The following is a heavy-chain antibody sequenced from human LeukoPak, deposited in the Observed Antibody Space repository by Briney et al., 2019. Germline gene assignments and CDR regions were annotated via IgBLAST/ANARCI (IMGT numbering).Heavy chain of an antibody. CDR3: ARGKIFGVVIELSLDI. D-gene: IGHD3-3*01. Sequence: GGSLRLSCAASGFTFSSYAMHWVRQAPGKGLEWVAVISYDGSNKYYADSVKGRFTISRDNSKNTLYLQMNSLRAEDTAVYYCARGKIFGVVIELSLDIWGQGTMVTVSS. J-gene: IGHJ3*02. V-gene: IGHV3-30-3*01. CDR1: GFTFSSYA. CDR2: ISYDGSNK.